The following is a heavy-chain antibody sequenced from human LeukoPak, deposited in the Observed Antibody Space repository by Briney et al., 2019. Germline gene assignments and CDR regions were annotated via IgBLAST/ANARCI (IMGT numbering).Heavy chain of an antibody. CDR1: GFTFSNCW. CDR2: IKSDGSST. J-gene: IGHJ4*02. D-gene: IGHD6-13*01. V-gene: IGHV3-74*01. Sequence: PGGSLRLSCAASGFTFSNCWMQWLPQAPGKGPVWVSRIKSDGSSTRFADSVQGRFTISRDNGKNTLYLQMNSLRAEDTAAYYCARGGDSSNWYPGYFDYWGQGALVTVSS. CDR3: ARGGDSSNWYPGYFDY.